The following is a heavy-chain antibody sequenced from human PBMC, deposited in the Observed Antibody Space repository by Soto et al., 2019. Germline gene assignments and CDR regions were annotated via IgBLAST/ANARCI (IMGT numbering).Heavy chain of an antibody. V-gene: IGHV3-15*01. CDR3: TTDLWRIAVVVGSTGYFNP. Sequence: VGSLRLSRTASGFTFSDAWMSWVRQAPGKGLDWVGRIKSKSDGGTTENAAPVRGRFTISRDDSKNTLYLQMNSLKTEDTAVYYCTTDLWRIAVVVGSTGYFNPWGQGTPVTVSS. J-gene: IGHJ5*02. D-gene: IGHD2-15*01. CDR1: GFTFSDAW. CDR2: IKSKSDGGTT.